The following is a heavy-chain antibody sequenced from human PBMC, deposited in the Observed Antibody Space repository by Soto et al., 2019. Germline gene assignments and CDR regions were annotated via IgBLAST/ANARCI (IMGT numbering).Heavy chain of an antibody. J-gene: IGHJ5*02. V-gene: IGHV4-39*01. CDR1: GGSISSSSYY. Sequence: PSETLSLTCTVSGGSISSSSYYWGWIRQPPGKGLEWIGSIYYSGSTYYNPPLKGRVTISVDTSKNQFSLKLGSVTAADTAVYYCARQITRFDPWGQGTLVTVSS. D-gene: IGHD1-1*01. CDR3: ARQITRFDP. CDR2: IYYSGST.